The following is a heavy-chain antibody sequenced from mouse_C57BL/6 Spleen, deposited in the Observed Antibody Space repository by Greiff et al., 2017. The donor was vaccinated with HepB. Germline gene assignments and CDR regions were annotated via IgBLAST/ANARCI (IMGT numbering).Heavy chain of an antibody. CDR2: INYDGSST. CDR3: ARTYYYGPDWYFDV. D-gene: IGHD1-1*01. CDR1: GFTFSDYY. V-gene: IGHV5-16*01. J-gene: IGHJ1*03. Sequence: EVQLQQSEGGLVQPGSSMKLSCTASGFTFSDYYMAWVRQVPEKGLEWVANINYDGSSTYYLDSLKSRFIISRDNAKNILYLQMSSLKSEDTATYYCARTYYYGPDWYFDVWGTGTTVTVSS.